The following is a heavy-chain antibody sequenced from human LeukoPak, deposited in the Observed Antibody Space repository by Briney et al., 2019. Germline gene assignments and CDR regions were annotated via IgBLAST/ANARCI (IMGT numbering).Heavy chain of an antibody. CDR2: IYTSGST. J-gene: IGHJ6*03. Sequence: TSETLSLTCTVSGGSISSYYWSWIRQPAGKGLEWIGRIYTSGSTNYNPSLKGRVTMSVDTSKNQFSLRLTSVTAADTAVYYCARLKFYDSTGYSPGYYMDVWGKGTTVSVFS. D-gene: IGHD3-22*01. CDR3: ARLKFYDSTGYSPGYYMDV. V-gene: IGHV4-4*07. CDR1: GGSISSYY.